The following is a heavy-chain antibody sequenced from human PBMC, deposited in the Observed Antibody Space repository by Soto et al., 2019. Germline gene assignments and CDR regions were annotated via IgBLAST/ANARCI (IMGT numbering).Heavy chain of an antibody. V-gene: IGHV4-39*01. D-gene: IGHD6-13*01. Sequence: SETLSLTCTVSGGSISSTSYYWGWIRQPPGKGLEWIGSIYYRGSSYYSPSLDSRVTISVDPSKNQFSLKLTSVTAADTAVYYCASEIAANNWFDPWGLGTLVTVSS. CDR2: IYYRGSS. CDR3: ASEIAANNWFDP. J-gene: IGHJ5*02. CDR1: GGSISSTSYY.